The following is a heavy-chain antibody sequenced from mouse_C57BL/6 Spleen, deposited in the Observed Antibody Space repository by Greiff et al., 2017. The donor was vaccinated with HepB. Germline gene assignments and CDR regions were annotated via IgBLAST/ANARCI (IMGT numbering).Heavy chain of an antibody. CDR2: INPSNGGT. J-gene: IGHJ1*03. CDR1: GYTFTSYW. Sequence: QVQLQQPGTELVKPGASVKLSCKASGYTFTSYWMHWVKQRPGQGLEWIGNINPSNGGTNYNEKFKSKATRTVDKYSSTAYMQLSSLTSEDSAIYYCARFYGNYPYWYFDVWGTGTTVTVSS. V-gene: IGHV1-53*01. D-gene: IGHD2-1*01. CDR3: ARFYGNYPYWYFDV.